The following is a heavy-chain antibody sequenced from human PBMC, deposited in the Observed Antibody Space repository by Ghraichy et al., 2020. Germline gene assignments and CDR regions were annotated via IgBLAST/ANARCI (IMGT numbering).Heavy chain of an antibody. CDR3: AREAEKGSSGSPHSYHFMDV. V-gene: IGHV1-18*04. CDR1: GYTFSRYD. J-gene: IGHJ6*03. Sequence: ASVKVSCKASGYTFSRYDISWVRQAPGQGLEWLXRISGSNGNTHYAQRFQGRVTMTTDTSTNTAYMELRSLRSDDTAVYYCAREAEKGSSGSPHSYHFMDVWGKGTPVTVSS. D-gene: IGHD6-6*01. CDR2: ISGSNGNT.